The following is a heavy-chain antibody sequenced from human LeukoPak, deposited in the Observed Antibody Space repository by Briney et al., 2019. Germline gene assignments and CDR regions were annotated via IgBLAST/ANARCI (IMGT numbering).Heavy chain of an antibody. Sequence: GGSLRLSCTASGFTFMDYYMSWIRQAPGKGLEWVSYISYSSNSINYADSVKGRFTMSRDNAKNSVFLQVNSLRAEDTAVYYCARRRLDYYGLDVWGQGTTVTVSS. V-gene: IGHV3-11*01. CDR3: ARRRLDYYGLDV. CDR1: GFTFMDYY. CDR2: ISYSSNSI. D-gene: IGHD6-6*01. J-gene: IGHJ6*02.